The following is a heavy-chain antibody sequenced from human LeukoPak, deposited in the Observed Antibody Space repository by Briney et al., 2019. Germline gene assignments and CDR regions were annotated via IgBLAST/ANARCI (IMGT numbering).Heavy chain of an antibody. CDR3: ARDRWLRLDV. V-gene: IGHV3-21*01. CDR1: GFTFSSYS. J-gene: IGHJ6*02. D-gene: IGHD5-12*01. Sequence: GSLRLSCAASGFTFSSYSMNWVRPAPGKGLEWVSSISSSSSYIYYADSVKGRFTISRDNAKNSLYLQMNSLRAEDTAVNYCARDRWLRLDVWGQGTTVTVSS. CDR2: ISSSSSYI.